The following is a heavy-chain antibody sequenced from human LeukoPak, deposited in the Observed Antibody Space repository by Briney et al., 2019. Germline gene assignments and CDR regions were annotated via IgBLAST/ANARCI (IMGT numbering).Heavy chain of an antibody. J-gene: IGHJ4*02. D-gene: IGHD1-26*01. V-gene: IGHV3-30*18. CDR1: GFTFSRYG. CDR2: ISYDGSNK. Sequence: PGRSLRLSCAASGFTFSRYGMHWVRQAPGKGLEWVAVISYDGSNKYYSDSVKGRFTISRDNSKNTLYLQMNSLRVDDTAVYYCAKDTAPLGATKEFDHWGQGTLVTVSS. CDR3: AKDTAPLGATKEFDH.